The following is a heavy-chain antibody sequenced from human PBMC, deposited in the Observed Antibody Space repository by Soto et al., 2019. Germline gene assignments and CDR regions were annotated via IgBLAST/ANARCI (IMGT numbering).Heavy chain of an antibody. D-gene: IGHD5-12*01. CDR3: ARDRRDGYNTFDY. CDR2: ISPSDGST. CDR1: GYTFTSYE. J-gene: IGHJ4*02. V-gene: IGHV1-46*01. Sequence: ASVKVSCKASGYTFTSYEMYWARQAPGQGLEWMGIISPSDGSTTYAQKFQGRVTMTRDTSTSTVYMELSSLRSEDTAVYYCARDRRDGYNTFDYWGQGTLVTVSS.